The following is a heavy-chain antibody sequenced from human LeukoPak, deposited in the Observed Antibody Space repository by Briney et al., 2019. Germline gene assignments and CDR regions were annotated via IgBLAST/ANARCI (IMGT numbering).Heavy chain of an antibody. D-gene: IGHD3-10*01. CDR2: IYYSGST. V-gene: IGHV4-59*01. J-gene: IGHJ6*02. CDR3: ARVGGSGSYYYAMDV. CDR1: AVSISSYD. Sequence: SETLSLTCTVSAVSISSYDWSWIRQPPGKGLEWIGYIYYSGSTNYNPSLKSRVTISVDTSKNQFSLKLSSVTAADTAVYYCARVGGSGSYYYAMDVWGQGTTVTVSS.